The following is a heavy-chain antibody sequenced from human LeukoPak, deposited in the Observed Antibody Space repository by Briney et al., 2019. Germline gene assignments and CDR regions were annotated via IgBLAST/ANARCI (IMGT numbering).Heavy chain of an antibody. V-gene: IGHV1-2*02. J-gene: IGHJ4*02. CDR2: INPNSGGT. CDR1: GYTFTGYY. Sequence: ASVKVSCKASGYTFTGYYMHWVRQAPGQGLEWMGWINPNSGGTNYAQKFQGRVTMTRDTSISTAYMELSRLRSDDMAVYYCARCYYGSGSYYNFGFDYWGQGTLVTVSS. CDR3: ARCYYGSGSYYNFGFDY. D-gene: IGHD3-10*01.